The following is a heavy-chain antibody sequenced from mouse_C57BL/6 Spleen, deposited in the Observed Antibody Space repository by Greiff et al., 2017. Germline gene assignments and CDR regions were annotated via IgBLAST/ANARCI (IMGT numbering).Heavy chain of an antibody. V-gene: IGHV1-62-2*01. D-gene: IGHD2-4*01. CDR2: FYPGSGSI. CDR1: GYTFTEYT. J-gene: IGHJ2*01. Sequence: QVQLKESGAELVKPGASVKLSCKASGYTFTEYTIHWVKQRSGQGLEWIGWFYPGSGSIKYNEKFKDKATLTADKSSSTVYMELSRLTSEDSAVYFCARHARYDYDGPSFFDYWGQGTTLTVSS. CDR3: ARHARYDYDGPSFFDY.